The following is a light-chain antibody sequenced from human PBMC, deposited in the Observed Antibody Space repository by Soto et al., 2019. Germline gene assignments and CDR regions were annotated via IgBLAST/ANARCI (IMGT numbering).Light chain of an antibody. V-gene: IGLV2-18*02. J-gene: IGLJ1*01. CDR2: EGS. CDR1: SSDVGSYNG. CDR3: NSYTLSGTYV. Sequence: QSVLTQPPSLSGFPGQSVTISCAGTSSDVGSYNGVSWYQQPPGTAPRLIIYEGSTRPSGVPDRFSGSKSGNTASLTISGLQAEDEADYYCNSYTLSGTYVFGTGTKVTVL.